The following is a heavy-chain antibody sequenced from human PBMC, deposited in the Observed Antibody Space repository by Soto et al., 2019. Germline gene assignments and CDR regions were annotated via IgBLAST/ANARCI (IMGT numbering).Heavy chain of an antibody. CDR3: ARGSNRHTYYYYYGMDV. CDR2: INHSGST. CDR1: GGSFSGYY. J-gene: IGHJ6*02. V-gene: IGHV4-34*01. Sequence: QVQLQQWGAGLLKPSETLSLTCAVYGGSFSGYYWSWIRQPPGKGLEWIGEINHSGSTNYNPSLKKRVTISVDTSKNQLSLKLSSVTAADTAVYYCARGSNRHTYYYYYGMDVWGQGTTVTVSS.